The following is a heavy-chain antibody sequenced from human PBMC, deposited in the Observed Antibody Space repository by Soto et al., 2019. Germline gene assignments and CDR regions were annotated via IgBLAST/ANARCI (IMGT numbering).Heavy chain of an antibody. V-gene: IGHV1-69*06. D-gene: IGHD3-3*01. CDR3: ASPTREWLPPARDYYYGMDV. J-gene: IGHJ6*02. CDR2: VIPSFGTA. Sequence: QVQLVQSGAEVKKPGSSVKVSCKASGGTFSSYAISWVRQAPGQGLEWMGGVIPSFGTANYAQKFQGRVTITADKSTSTAYMELSSLRSEDTAVYYCASPTREWLPPARDYYYGMDVWGQGTTVTVSS. CDR1: GGTFSSYA.